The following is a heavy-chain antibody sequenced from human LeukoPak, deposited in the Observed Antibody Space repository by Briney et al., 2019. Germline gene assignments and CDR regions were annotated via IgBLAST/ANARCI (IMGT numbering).Heavy chain of an antibody. CDR2: IIPIFGTA. CDR3: ARVPLWFGELSGFDY. D-gene: IGHD3-10*01. J-gene: IGHJ4*02. CDR1: GGTFSSYA. Sequence: ASVKVSCKASGGTFSSYAISWVRQAPGQGLEWMGGIIPIFGTANYAQKFQGRVTITTDESTSTAYMELSSLRSEDTAVYYCARVPLWFGELSGFDYWGQGALVTVSS. V-gene: IGHV1-69*05.